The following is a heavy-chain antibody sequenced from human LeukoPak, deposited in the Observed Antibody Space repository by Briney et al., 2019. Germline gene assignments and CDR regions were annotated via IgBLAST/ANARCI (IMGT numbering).Heavy chain of an antibody. CDR2: ISGSGGST. V-gene: IGHV3-23*01. J-gene: IGHJ4*02. D-gene: IGHD2-2*02. CDR3: AKGGGYCSSTSCYMPTGY. CDR1: GVTFSSYA. Sequence: GGSLRLSCAASGVTFSSYAMSWVRQAPGKGLEWVSAISGSGGSTYYADSVKGRFTISRDNSKSTLYLQMNSLRAEDTAVYYCAKGGGYCSSTSCYMPTGYWGQGTLVTVSS.